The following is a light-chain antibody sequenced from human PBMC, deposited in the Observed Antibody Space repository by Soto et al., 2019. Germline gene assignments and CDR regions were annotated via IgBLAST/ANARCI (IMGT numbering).Light chain of an antibody. J-gene: IGKJ4*01. CDR1: QGISSS. Sequence: EIVLIQSPATLSLSPGESATLSCRASQGISSSLAWYQQNPGQAPRLLIFDASNRATGIPVRFSGSGSGTDFTLTISSLESDDFAVYYCQPHSDWPLTFGGGTRVES. V-gene: IGKV3-11*01. CDR3: QPHSDWPLT. CDR2: DAS.